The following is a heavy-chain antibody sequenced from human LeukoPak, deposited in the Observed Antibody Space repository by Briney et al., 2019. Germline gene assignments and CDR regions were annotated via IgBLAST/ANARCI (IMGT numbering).Heavy chain of an antibody. CDR1: GFTFSSYS. CDR2: ISSSSSTI. CDR3: ARVKRAYYYYYMDV. V-gene: IGHV3-48*01. J-gene: IGHJ6*03. Sequence: PGGSLRLSCAASGFTFSSYSMNWVRQAPGKGLEWVSYISSSSSTIYYADSVKGRFTISRDNAKNSLYLQMNSLRAEDTAVYYCARVKRAYYYYYMDVWGKGTTVTVS.